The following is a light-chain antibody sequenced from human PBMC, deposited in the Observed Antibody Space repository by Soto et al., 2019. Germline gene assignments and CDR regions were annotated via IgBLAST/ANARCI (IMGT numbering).Light chain of an antibody. J-gene: IGLJ1*01. CDR3: SSYTSSSLV. CDR1: SSDVGGYNY. Sequence: QSALTQPAPVSGSPGQSITISCTGTSSDVGGYNYVSWYQQHPGKAPKLMIYDVSNRPSGVSNRFSGSKSGNTASLTISGLQAEDEADYYCSSYTSSSLVFGTGTKLTVL. V-gene: IGLV2-14*01. CDR2: DVS.